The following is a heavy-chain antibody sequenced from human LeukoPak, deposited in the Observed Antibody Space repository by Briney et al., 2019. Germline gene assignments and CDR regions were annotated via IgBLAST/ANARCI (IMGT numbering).Heavy chain of an antibody. CDR3: ARDDYYDSSGYYFDY. V-gene: IGHV4-39*07. Sequence: SETLSLTCTVSGGSISSSSYYWGWIRQPPGKGLEWIGSIYHSGSTYYNPSLKSRVTISVDTSKNQFSLKLSSVTAADTAVYYCARDDYYDSSGYYFDYWGQGTLVTVAS. CDR1: GGSISSSSYY. J-gene: IGHJ4*02. D-gene: IGHD3-22*01. CDR2: IYHSGST.